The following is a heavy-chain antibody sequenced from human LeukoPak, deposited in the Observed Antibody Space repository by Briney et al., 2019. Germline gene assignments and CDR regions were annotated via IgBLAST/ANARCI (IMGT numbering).Heavy chain of an antibody. CDR1: GGSFSGYY. Sequence: SETLSLTCAVYGGSFSGYYWSWIRQPPGKGLEWIGEINHSGSTNYNPSLKSRVTISVDTSKNQFSLKLSSVTAADTAVYYCASQLVDYWGQGTLATVSS. V-gene: IGHV4-34*01. CDR2: INHSGST. J-gene: IGHJ4*02. D-gene: IGHD5-24*01. CDR3: ASQLVDY.